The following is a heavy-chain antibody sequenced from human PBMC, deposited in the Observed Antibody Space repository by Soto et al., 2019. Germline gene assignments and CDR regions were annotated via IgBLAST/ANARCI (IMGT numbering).Heavy chain of an antibody. CDR1: GFTFSSYA. D-gene: IGHD6-13*01. V-gene: IGHV3-23*01. Sequence: EVQLLESGGGLVQPGGSLRLSCAASGFTFSSYAMSWVRQAPGKGLEWVSAISGSGGSTYYADSVKGRFTISRDNSKNTLYLQMNSLRAEDTAVYYCSAGRSSSWYGEMDLGMDVWGQGTTVTVSS. CDR2: ISGSGGST. J-gene: IGHJ6*02. CDR3: SAGRSSSWYGEMDLGMDV.